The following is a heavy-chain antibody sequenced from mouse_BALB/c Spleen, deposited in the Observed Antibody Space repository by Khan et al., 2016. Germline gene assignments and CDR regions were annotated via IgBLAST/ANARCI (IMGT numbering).Heavy chain of an antibody. Sequence: QIQLVQSGPELKKPGETVRISCKASGYTFTTAGMQWVQKMPGKGLKWIGWINTHSGVPTYAEDFKGRFAFSLETSASTAYLQISNLKNEDTATYFGAREPYAMDYWGQGTSVTVSS. CDR1: GYTFTTAG. D-gene: IGHD6-1*01. J-gene: IGHJ4*01. CDR2: INTHSGVP. V-gene: IGHV9-4*02. CDR3: AREPYAMDY.